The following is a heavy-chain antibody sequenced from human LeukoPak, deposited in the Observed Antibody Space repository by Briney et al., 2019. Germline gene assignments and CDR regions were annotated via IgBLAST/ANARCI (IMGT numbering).Heavy chain of an antibody. V-gene: IGHV1-18*01. Sequence: ASVKVSCKASGYRFTSYGITWVRQAPGQGFEWMGWISGYNGNTNYAQKFQGRVTMSTDTSTTTAYMDLRSLRSDDTAVYYCARGKVVTMVRGVIITYFDYWGQGTLVTVSS. D-gene: IGHD3-10*01. CDR2: ISGYNGNT. CDR1: GYRFTSYG. CDR3: ARGKVVTMVRGVIITYFDY. J-gene: IGHJ4*02.